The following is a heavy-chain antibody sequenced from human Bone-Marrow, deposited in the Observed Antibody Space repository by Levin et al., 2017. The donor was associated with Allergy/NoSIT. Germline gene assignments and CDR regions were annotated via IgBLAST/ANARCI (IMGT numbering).Heavy chain of an antibody. CDR2: ISGYNGKT. Sequence: ASVKVSCKTSGYAFSDHGFSWLRQAPGQGLEWMGWISGYNGKTSYAQRFQDRLTLTIDRPTRTGYMELRGLTFDDTAVYYCAREPRWEQSPDFGLDVWGQGTTVSVSS. J-gene: IGHJ6*02. D-gene: IGHD5-24*01. CDR3: AREPRWEQSPDFGLDV. V-gene: IGHV1-18*01. CDR1: GYAFSDHG.